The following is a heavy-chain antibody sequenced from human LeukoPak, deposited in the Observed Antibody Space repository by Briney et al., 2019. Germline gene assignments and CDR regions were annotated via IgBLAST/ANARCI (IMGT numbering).Heavy chain of an antibody. J-gene: IGHJ3*02. V-gene: IGHV3-43*01. D-gene: IGHD3-10*01. Sequence: GGSLRLSCAASGFTFDDYTMHWVRQAPGKGLEWVSLISWDGGSTYYADSVKGRFTISRDNSKNSLYLQMNSLRTEDTALYYCAKALYGSGSYLPFAIWGQGTMVTVSS. CDR3: AKALYGSGSYLPFAI. CDR2: ISWDGGST. CDR1: GFTFDDYT.